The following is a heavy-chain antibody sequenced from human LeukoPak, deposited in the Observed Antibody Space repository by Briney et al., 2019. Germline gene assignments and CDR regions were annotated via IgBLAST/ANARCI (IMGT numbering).Heavy chain of an antibody. Sequence: GGSLRLSCAASGFTFSSYTMNWVRQAPGKGLEWVASISSTGSYIYYADSGKGRFTISRDNAKKSLYLQMNSLRAEDTAVYYCARVVTVAWSERRPGYFYVDVWGKGTTVTVSS. CDR3: ARVVTVAWSERRPGYFYVDV. CDR2: ISSTGSYI. D-gene: IGHD1-1*01. J-gene: IGHJ6*03. V-gene: IGHV3-21*01. CDR1: GFTFSSYT.